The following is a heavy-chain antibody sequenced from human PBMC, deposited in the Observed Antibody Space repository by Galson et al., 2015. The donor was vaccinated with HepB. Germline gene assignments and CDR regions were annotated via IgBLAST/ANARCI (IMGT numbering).Heavy chain of an antibody. D-gene: IGHD5-18*01. J-gene: IGHJ4*02. V-gene: IGHV3-11*06. Sequence: SLRLSCAASGFTFSDYYMSWIRQAPGKGLEWVSYISSSSSYTNYADSVKGRFTISRDNAKNSLYLQMNSLRAEDTAVYYCASMGWSSEYSYGFSSYFDYWGQGTLVTVSS. CDR2: ISSSSSYT. CDR3: ASMGWSSEYSYGFSSYFDY. CDR1: GFTFSDYY.